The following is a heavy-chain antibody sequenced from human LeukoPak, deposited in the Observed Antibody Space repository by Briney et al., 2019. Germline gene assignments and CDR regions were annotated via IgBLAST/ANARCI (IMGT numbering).Heavy chain of an antibody. CDR1: GVSLNDHY. V-gene: IGHV4-34*01. CDR3: ARGFNYMDV. J-gene: IGHJ6*03. CDR2: INHFGTT. Sequence: SETLSLTCAVSGVSLNDHYWHWVRQPPGQGPEWIGEINHFGTTKYNSSFKSRVTMSIDASKKQVSLKLNSVTAADTALYYCARGFNYMDVWGKGTTVTV.